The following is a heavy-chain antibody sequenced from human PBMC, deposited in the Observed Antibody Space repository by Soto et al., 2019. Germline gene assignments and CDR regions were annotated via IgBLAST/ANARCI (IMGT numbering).Heavy chain of an antibody. J-gene: IGHJ4*02. CDR3: ARGQGGGGATH. CDR1: GGSLSGYY. V-gene: IGHV4-34*01. CDR2: VKDGGHT. Sequence: QVQLQQWGAGLLKPSETLSLNCAVTGGSLSGYYWSWIRQAPGKGLEWIGEVKDGGHTNYSPSLRGRITISSGPVNNQVPPRPDSVTAAGTGVYYCARGQGGGGATHLDQGSLVTVSS. D-gene: IGHD5-12*01.